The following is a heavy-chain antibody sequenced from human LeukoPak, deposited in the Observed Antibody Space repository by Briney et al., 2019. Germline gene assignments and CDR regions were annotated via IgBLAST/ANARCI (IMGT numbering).Heavy chain of an antibody. CDR3: ARALDYGDYGEFDY. Sequence: GGSLRLSCAASGFTFSSYWMSWVRQAPGKGLEWVANIKQDGSEKYYVDPVKGRFTISRDNAKNSLYLQMNSLRAEDTAVYYCARALDYGDYGEFDYWGQGTLVTVSS. CDR1: GFTFSSYW. V-gene: IGHV3-7*01. D-gene: IGHD4-17*01. CDR2: IKQDGSEK. J-gene: IGHJ4*02.